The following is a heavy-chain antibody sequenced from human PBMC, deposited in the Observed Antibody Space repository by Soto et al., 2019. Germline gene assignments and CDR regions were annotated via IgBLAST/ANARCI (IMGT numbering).Heavy chain of an antibody. CDR3: ARHDVSYGQYNWFDP. D-gene: IGHD5-18*01. V-gene: IGHV4-39*01. J-gene: IGHJ5*02. Sequence: QLQLQESGPGLVKPSETLSLTCTVSGGSISSSSYYWGWIRQPPGKGLEWIGSIYYSGSTYYNPSLNSRVTLPXXXSXXQFSLKLSSVTAADTAVYYCARHDVSYGQYNWFDPWGQGTLVTVSS. CDR2: IYYSGST. CDR1: GGSISSSSYY.